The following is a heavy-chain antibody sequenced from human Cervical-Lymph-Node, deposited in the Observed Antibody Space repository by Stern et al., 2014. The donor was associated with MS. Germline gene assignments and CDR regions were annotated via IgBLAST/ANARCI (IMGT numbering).Heavy chain of an antibody. J-gene: IGHJ4*02. Sequence: QVQLVESGGGVVQPGRSLRLSCAASGFTFSSYGMHWVRQAPGKGLEWVAVIWYDGSNKYYADSVKGRFTISRDNSKNTLYLQMNSLRAEDTAVYYCARGDIAVAGSDYWGQGTLVTVSS. CDR1: GFTFSSYG. V-gene: IGHV3-33*01. CDR3: ARGDIAVAGSDY. CDR2: IWYDGSNK. D-gene: IGHD6-19*01.